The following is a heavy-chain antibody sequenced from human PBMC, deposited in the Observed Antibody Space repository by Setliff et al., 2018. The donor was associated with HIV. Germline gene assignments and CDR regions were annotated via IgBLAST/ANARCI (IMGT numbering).Heavy chain of an antibody. Sequence: QPSETLRLSCTASGFMFSNYWISWVRQAPGKGLEWVANLNQDGTEKYYLESVKGRFTISRDNAKNLLYLQMNSLRADDTAVYYCARDSGTVVGATGPGYWGQGTLVTVSS. D-gene: IGHD1-26*01. J-gene: IGHJ4*02. CDR3: ARDSGTVVGATGPGY. V-gene: IGHV3-7*01. CDR2: LNQDGTEK. CDR1: GFMFSNYW.